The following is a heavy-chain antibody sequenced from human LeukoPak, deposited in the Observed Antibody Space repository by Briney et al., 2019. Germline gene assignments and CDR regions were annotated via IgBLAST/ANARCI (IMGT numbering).Heavy chain of an antibody. CDR3: ARHTHNWNYFDY. D-gene: IGHD1-20*01. V-gene: IGHV5-51*01. J-gene: IGHJ4*02. CDR1: GYSFTSYW. CDR2: IYPCDSDT. Sequence: SGEALKISWKGSGYSFTSYWIGWVRPMPGKGLELMGIIYPCDSDTRYNPFFQGQVTIPASHSITTTFLQCSSRKGSDNACYYLARHTHNWNYFDYWGQGTLVTVSS.